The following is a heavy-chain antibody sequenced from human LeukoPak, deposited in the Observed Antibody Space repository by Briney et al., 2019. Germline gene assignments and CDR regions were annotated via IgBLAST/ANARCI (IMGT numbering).Heavy chain of an antibody. CDR2: IYNTGRS. D-gene: IGHD1-26*01. Sequence: SETLSLTCSVSGGSITNYYWSWIRQSPGKGLEWIGFIYNTGRSNYNPSLQSRVTMSIDTSKNQFSLKLSSVTAADTAVYYCARQGELAIDYWGQGTLVTVSS. CDR3: ARQGELAIDY. V-gene: IGHV4-59*08. J-gene: IGHJ4*02. CDR1: GGSITNYY.